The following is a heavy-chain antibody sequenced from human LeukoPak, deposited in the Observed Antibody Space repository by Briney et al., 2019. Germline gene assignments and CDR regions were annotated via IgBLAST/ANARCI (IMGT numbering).Heavy chain of an antibody. Sequence: SVKVSCKASGGTFSSYSISWVRQAPGQGLEWMGGIIPVFGTSNYAQKFQGRVTITADKSASTAYMELSSLRSEDTAVYYCASPDNDYGDKSTFDYWGQGTLVTVSS. J-gene: IGHJ4*02. CDR3: ASPDNDYGDKSTFDY. V-gene: IGHV1-69*06. D-gene: IGHD4-17*01. CDR2: IIPVFGTS. CDR1: GGTFSSYS.